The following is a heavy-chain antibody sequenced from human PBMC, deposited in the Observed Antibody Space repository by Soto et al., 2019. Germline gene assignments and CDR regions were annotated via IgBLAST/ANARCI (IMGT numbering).Heavy chain of an antibody. J-gene: IGHJ5*02. CDR3: ARVGLMVYATWFDP. CDR2: IYYSGST. CDR1: GGSISSYY. V-gene: IGHV4-59*01. Sequence: QVQLQESGPGLVKPSETLSLTCTVSGGSISSYYWSWIRQPPGKGLEWIGYIYYSGSTNYNPSLKSRVTISVDTSKNQFSLKLSSLTAADTAVYYCARVGLMVYATWFDPWGQGTLVTVSS. D-gene: IGHD2-8*01.